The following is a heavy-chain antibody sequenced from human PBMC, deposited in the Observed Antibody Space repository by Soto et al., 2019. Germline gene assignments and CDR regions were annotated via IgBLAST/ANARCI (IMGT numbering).Heavy chain of an antibody. J-gene: IGHJ4*02. Sequence: EVQLVESGGGLVQPGGSLRLSCAASGFTFSSYWMHWVRQAPGKGLVWFSRIKSDGSSTSYADSVKGRFTISRDNAKNTLYLQMNSLRAEDTVVYYCARSWGGELVSWGQGTLVTVSS. CDR2: IKSDGSST. CDR1: GFTFSSYW. CDR3: ARSWGGELVS. D-gene: IGHD3-16*01. V-gene: IGHV3-74*01.